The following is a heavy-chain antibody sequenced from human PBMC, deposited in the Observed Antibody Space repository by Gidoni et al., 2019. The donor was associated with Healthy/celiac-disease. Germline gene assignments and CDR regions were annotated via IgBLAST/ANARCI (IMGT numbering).Heavy chain of an antibody. Sequence: EVQLVESGGGLVQPGRSRRLSCAASGFTFDDYAMPWVRQAPGKGLEWVSGISWNSGSIGYADSVKGRFTISRDNAKNSLYLQMNSLRAEDTALYYCAKDIGCTNGVCLNYYYYYGMDVWGQGTTVTVSS. CDR1: GFTFDDYA. CDR3: AKDIGCTNGVCLNYYYYYGMDV. V-gene: IGHV3-9*01. D-gene: IGHD2-8*01. CDR2: ISWNSGSI. J-gene: IGHJ6*02.